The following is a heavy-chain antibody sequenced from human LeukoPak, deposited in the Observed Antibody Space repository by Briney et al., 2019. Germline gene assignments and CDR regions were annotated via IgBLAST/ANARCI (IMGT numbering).Heavy chain of an antibody. J-gene: IGHJ4*02. D-gene: IGHD1-1*01. CDR1: GFVFNTYA. CDR2: ISSSGDNT. CDR3: AKVKALDAVASYFDY. V-gene: IGHV3-23*01. Sequence: GGSLRLSRSASGFVFNTYAMGWVRPAPGKGLVGVSAISSSGDNTYYADSVKGKFTITRDNSKNTLDLQMNSLRAEDTAMYHCAKVKALDAVASYFDYWGQGTLVTVSS.